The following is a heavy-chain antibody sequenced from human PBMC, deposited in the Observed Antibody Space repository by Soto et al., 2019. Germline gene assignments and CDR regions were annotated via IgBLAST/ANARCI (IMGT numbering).Heavy chain of an antibody. Sequence: PGESLKISCKGSGYSFTSYWIGWVRQMPGKGLEWMGIIYPGDSDTRYSPSFQGQVTISADKSISTAYLQWSSLKASDTAMYYCARLDLGTMVRGVMIKTNDYYYYGMGFWGQGTTVTVSS. CDR2: IYPGDSDT. D-gene: IGHD3-10*01. CDR1: GYSFTSYW. CDR3: ARLDLGTMVRGVMIKTNDYYYYGMGF. J-gene: IGHJ6*02. V-gene: IGHV5-51*01.